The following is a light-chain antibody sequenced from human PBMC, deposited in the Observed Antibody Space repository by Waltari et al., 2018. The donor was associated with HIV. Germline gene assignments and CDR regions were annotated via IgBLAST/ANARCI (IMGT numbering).Light chain of an antibody. CDR2: DDN. CDR1: RSTFGTAA. Sequence: QSVLTQPPSVSAAPGQTVTISCSGSRSTFGTAAVSWYQQHPGSAPQLLIYDDNKRPSGIPDRFSGSKSGTSATLGIAGLHTGDEANYYCVTWDTSLSVLVFGGGTKLTVL. CDR3: VTWDTSLSVLV. V-gene: IGLV1-51*01. J-gene: IGLJ2*01.